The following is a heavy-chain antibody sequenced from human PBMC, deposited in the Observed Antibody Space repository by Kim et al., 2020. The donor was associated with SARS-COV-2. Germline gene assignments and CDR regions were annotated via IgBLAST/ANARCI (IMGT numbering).Heavy chain of an antibody. CDR2: IYYSGST. V-gene: IGHV4-59*08. D-gene: IGHD1-26*01. J-gene: IGHJ3*02. CDR3: ARLIVGTGGDAFDI. Sequence: SETLSLTCTVSCGSISSYYWSWIRQPPGKGLEWIGYIYYSGSTNYNPSLKSRVTISVDTSKNQFSLKLSSVTAADTAVYYCARLIVGTGGDAFDIWGQGTMVTVSS. CDR1: CGSISSYY.